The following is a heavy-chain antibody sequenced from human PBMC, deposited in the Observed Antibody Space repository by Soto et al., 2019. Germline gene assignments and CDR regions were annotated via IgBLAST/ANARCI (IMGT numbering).Heavy chain of an antibody. D-gene: IGHD1-26*01. V-gene: IGHV4-38-2*01. Sequence: QVQLQESGPGLVKPSETLSLTCAVSGYSISSGYYWGWIRQPPGKGLEWIGSIYHSGSTYYNPSLKSRVTISVDTSKNQFSLKLSSVTAADTAVYYCAGVVGARREGYYGMDVWGQGTTVTVSS. J-gene: IGHJ6*02. CDR2: IYHSGST. CDR3: AGVVGARREGYYGMDV. CDR1: GYSISSGYY.